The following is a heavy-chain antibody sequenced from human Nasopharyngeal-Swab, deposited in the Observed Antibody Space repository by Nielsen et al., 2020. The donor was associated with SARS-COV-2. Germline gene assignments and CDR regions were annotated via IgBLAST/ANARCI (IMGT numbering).Heavy chain of an antibody. Sequence: SETLSLTCTVSGGSISSGGYYWSWIRQHPGKGLEWIGYIYYSGSTYYNPSLKSRVTISVDTSKNQFSLKLSSVTAADTAVYYCARFISQAGSFDYWGQGTLVTVSS. CDR2: IYYSGST. CDR3: ARFISQAGSFDY. CDR1: GGSISSGGYY. V-gene: IGHV4-31*03. D-gene: IGHD6-13*01. J-gene: IGHJ4*02.